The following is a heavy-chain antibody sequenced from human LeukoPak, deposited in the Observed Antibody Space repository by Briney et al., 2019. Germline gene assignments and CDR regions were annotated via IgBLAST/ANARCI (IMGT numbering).Heavy chain of an antibody. J-gene: IGHJ4*02. Sequence: SVTVSCTASGGTFSSYAISWVRQAPGQGLEWMGGIIPIFGTANYAQKFQGRVTITADESTSTAYMELSSLRSEDTAVYYCARIRYDSSGYYVDYWGQGTLVTVSS. CDR3: ARIRYDSSGYYVDY. CDR1: GGTFSSYA. V-gene: IGHV1-69*13. CDR2: IIPIFGTA. D-gene: IGHD3-22*01.